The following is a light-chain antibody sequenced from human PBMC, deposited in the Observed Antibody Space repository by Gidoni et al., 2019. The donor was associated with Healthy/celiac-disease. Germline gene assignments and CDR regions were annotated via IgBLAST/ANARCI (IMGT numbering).Light chain of an antibody. CDR1: DIGSKK. Sequence: SYELTQPLAVSLALGQTARSTCGGNDIGSKKLHGSQQKPGQAPVLVIYRDSNRPSEIPERFSGSNSGNTATLTISRAQAGDDADYYCQVWDSSTGVFGGGTKLTVL. V-gene: IGLV3-9*01. J-gene: IGLJ2*01. CDR2: RDS. CDR3: QVWDSSTGV.